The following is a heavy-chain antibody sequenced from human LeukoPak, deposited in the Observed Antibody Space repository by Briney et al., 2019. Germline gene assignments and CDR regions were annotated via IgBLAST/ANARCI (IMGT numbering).Heavy chain of an antibody. CDR1: GYTSTNYY. CDR3: ARERTSLGGANLVRSIAAQVLVR. D-gene: IGHD6-6*01. CDR2: IIPIFGTA. V-gene: IGHV1-69*13. Sequence: ASVKVSCKASGYTSTNYYMNWVRQAPGQGLEWMGGIIPIFGTANYAQKFQGRVTITADESTSTAYMELSSLRSEDTAVYYCARERTSLGGANLVRSIAAQVLVRWGQGTLVTVSS. J-gene: IGHJ5*02.